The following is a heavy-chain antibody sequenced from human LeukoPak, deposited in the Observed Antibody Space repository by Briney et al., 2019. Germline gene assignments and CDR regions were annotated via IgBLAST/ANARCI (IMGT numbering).Heavy chain of an antibody. D-gene: IGHD3-22*01. CDR2: INSDGSST. J-gene: IGHJ1*01. V-gene: IGHV3-74*01. CDR1: GFTFSSYW. Sequence: GGSLRLSCAASGFTFSSYWMHWVRQAPGKGLVWVSRINSDGSSTSYADSVKGRFTISRDNAKNSLYLQMNSLRAEDTAVYYCARDISEFYYYDSSGSHARYFQHWGQGTLVTVSS. CDR3: ARDISEFYYYDSSGSHARYFQH.